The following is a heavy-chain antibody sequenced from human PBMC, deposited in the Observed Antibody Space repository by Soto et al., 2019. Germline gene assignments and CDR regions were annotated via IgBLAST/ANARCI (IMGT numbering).Heavy chain of an antibody. J-gene: IGHJ5*02. CDR2: ISSSGSTI. CDR3: ARERSDIVVVVAAKGPNWFDP. D-gene: IGHD2-15*01. Sequence: GSLRLSCAASGFTFSSYEMNWVRQAPGKGLEWVSYISSSGSTIYYADSVKGRFTISRDNAKNSLYLQMNSLRAEDTAVYYCARERSDIVVVVAAKGPNWFDPWGQGTLVSVSS. CDR1: GFTFSSYE. V-gene: IGHV3-48*03.